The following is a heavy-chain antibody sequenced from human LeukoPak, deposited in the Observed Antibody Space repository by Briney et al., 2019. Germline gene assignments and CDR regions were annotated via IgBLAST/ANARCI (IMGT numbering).Heavy chain of an antibody. Sequence: NPSETLSLTCTVSGGSISSSSYYWGWIRQPPGKGLEWIGSIYYSGSTYYNPSLKSRVTISVDTSKNQFSLKLSSVTAADTAVYYCARLKYSSGWGGYYYYYMDVWGKGTTVSISS. V-gene: IGHV4-39*01. J-gene: IGHJ6*03. CDR1: GGSISSSSYY. CDR3: ARLKYSSGWGGYYYYYMDV. CDR2: IYYSGST. D-gene: IGHD6-19*01.